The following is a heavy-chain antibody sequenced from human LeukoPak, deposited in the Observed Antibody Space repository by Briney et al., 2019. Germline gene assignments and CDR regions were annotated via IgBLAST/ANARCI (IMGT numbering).Heavy chain of an antibody. V-gene: IGHV4-59*01. J-gene: IGHJ5*02. D-gene: IGHD3-16*01. Sequence: SETLSLTCTVSGGSISSYYWSWVRQPPGKGLEWIGFIYYSGGANYNPSLKSRVTISVDTSKNQFSLKLSSVTAADTAVYFCARAGPAGGWFDPWGQGTLVTVSS. CDR1: GGSISSYY. CDR3: ARAGPAGGWFDP. CDR2: IYYSGGA.